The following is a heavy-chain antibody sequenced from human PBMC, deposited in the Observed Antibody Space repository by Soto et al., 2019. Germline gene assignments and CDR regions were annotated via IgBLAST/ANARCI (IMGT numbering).Heavy chain of an antibody. V-gene: IGHV3-30-3*01. J-gene: IGHJ4*02. Sequence: GGSLRLSCAASGFAFRSYAMHWVRQAPGKGLEWVAVISYDGSNSYDTDSVKGRFTISRDNSKNTLYLQMDGLRVEDTAVYYCARDHDSGGYSFDYWGQGTLVTVSS. D-gene: IGHD3-22*01. CDR3: ARDHDSGGYSFDY. CDR2: ISYDGSNS. CDR1: GFAFRSYA.